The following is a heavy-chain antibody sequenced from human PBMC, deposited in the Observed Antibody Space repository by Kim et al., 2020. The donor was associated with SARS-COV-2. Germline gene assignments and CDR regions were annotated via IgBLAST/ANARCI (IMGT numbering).Heavy chain of an antibody. D-gene: IGHD3-16*02. CDR1: GGSFSGYY. CDR2: INRSGST. V-gene: IGHV4-34*01. J-gene: IGHJ4*02. CDR3: ASEISSTVTNDY. Sequence: SETLSLTCAVYGGSFSGYYWSWIRQPPGKGLEWIGEINRSGSTNYNPSPKSRVTTSVDTSKKQFSLKLNSVTAEDTALYFCASEISSTVTNDYWGQGILVTVSS.